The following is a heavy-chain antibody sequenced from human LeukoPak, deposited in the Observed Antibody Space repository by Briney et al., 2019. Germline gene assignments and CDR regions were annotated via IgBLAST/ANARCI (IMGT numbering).Heavy chain of an antibody. V-gene: IGHV4-39*07. J-gene: IGHJ3*02. CDR3: ARPFSNYYDSSGYDAFDI. Sequence: SETLSLACSVSGASISSGSNYWGWIRQPPGKTLEWIGSIYSSGSTYYNPSLKSRVIIIIDTPKNHFSLTLSSVTAADTAVYYCARPFSNYYDSSGYDAFDIWGQRTMVTVSS. D-gene: IGHD3-22*01. CDR2: IYSSGST. CDR1: GASISSGSNY.